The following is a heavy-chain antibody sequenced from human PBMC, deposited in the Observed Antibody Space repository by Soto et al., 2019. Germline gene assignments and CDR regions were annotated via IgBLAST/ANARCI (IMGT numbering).Heavy chain of an antibody. Sequence: GGSLRPSCAPSGPTFTNYAMSWVRQPPGGGPEWVSSMSGSSSTTYYADSVRGRFTISRDRSKNTLYLQMSSLRAEDTALYYCAKNQERELPRVIDFWGQGTLVTVSS. CDR2: MSGSSSTT. D-gene: IGHD1-7*01. CDR3: AKNQERELPRVIDF. CDR1: GPTFTNYA. V-gene: IGHV3-23*01. J-gene: IGHJ4*02.